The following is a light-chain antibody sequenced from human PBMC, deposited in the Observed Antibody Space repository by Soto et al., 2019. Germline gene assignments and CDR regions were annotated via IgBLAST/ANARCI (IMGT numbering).Light chain of an antibody. CDR1: SSNIGSNC. CDR3: GAWDHSLNVGV. J-gene: IGLJ3*02. CDR2: DKN. Sequence: QSVLTQPPSVSAAPGQKVIISCSGSSSNIGSNCVSWYQQLPGTAPKLLIYDKNERPSGIPDRFSASKSGTSATLGITGLQTGDEADYYCGAWDHSLNVGVFGGGTQLTVL. V-gene: IGLV1-51*01.